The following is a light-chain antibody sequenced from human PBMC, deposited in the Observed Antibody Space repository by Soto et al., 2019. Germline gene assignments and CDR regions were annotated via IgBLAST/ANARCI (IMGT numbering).Light chain of an antibody. Sequence: QSVLTQPPSVSGAPGQRVTISCTGSSSNTGAGYNVHWYQQLPGTAPKLLIFDNRHRPSGVPDRFSGSKSGTSASLAITGLHAEDEGDYYCQSYDSSLSGSWVFGGGTNLTVL. CDR3: QSYDSSLSGSWV. V-gene: IGLV1-40*01. J-gene: IGLJ3*02. CDR1: SSNTGAGYN. CDR2: DNR.